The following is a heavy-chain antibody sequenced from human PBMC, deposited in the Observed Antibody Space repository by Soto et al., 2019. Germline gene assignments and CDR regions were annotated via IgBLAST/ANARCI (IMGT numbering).Heavy chain of an antibody. CDR3: ATGGYDFWSGYYSGYDYCDY. Sequence: HPGGSLRLSCAASGVTFSSYAMSWVRQAPGKGLEWVSAISGSGGSTYYADSVKGRFTISRDNSKNTLYLQMNSLRAEDTAVYYCATGGYDFWSGYYSGYDYCDYWGQGTLVTVSS. CDR1: GVTFSSYA. V-gene: IGHV3-23*01. D-gene: IGHD3-3*01. CDR2: ISGSGGST. J-gene: IGHJ4*02.